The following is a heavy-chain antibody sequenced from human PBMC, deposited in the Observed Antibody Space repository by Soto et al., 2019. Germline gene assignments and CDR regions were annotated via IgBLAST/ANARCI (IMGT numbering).Heavy chain of an antibody. CDR3: ARGTLNFIRLYSYGRSGWFDP. Sequence: SETLSLTCAVYGGSFSGYYWSWIRQPPGKGLEWIGEINHSGSTNYNPSLKSRVTISVDTSKNQFSLKLSSVTAADTAVYYCARGTLNFIRLYSYGRSGWFDPWGQGTLVTVSS. CDR1: GGSFSGYY. J-gene: IGHJ5*02. CDR2: INHSGST. V-gene: IGHV4-34*01. D-gene: IGHD5-18*01.